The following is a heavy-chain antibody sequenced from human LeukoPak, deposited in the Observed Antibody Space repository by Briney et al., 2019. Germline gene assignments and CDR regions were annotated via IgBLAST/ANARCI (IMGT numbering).Heavy chain of an antibody. J-gene: IGHJ6*02. D-gene: IGHD1-1*01. Sequence: PGGSLRLSCAASGFTFSSYGMHWVRQAPGKGLEWVAVIWYDGSNKYYADSVKGRFTISRDNSKNTLYLQMNSLRAEDTAVYYCARDGQGGTGDNYGMDVWGQGTTVTVSS. CDR1: GFTFSSYG. CDR2: IWYDGSNK. V-gene: IGHV3-33*01. CDR3: ARDGQGGTGDNYGMDV.